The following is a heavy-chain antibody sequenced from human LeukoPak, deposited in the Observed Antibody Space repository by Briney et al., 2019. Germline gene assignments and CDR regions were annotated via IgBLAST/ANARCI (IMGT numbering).Heavy chain of an antibody. J-gene: IGHJ4*02. D-gene: IGHD1-26*01. CDR1: GGSISTY. V-gene: IGHV4-59*01. CDR2: IYYSGST. Sequence: SETLSLTCTVSGGSISTYWSWIRQPPGQGLEWIGHIYYSGSTNYNPSLKSRVTISVDTSKNQFSLKLSSVTAADTAVYYCARGGSYGTNFDYWGQGTLVTVSS. CDR3: ARGGSYGTNFDY.